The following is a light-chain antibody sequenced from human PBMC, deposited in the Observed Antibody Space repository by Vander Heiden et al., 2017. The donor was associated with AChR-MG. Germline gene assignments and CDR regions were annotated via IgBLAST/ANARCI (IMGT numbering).Light chain of an antibody. J-gene: IGLJ3*02. Sequence: QSVLTQPPSVTGTPGPEVIISCSGTTSNVGRNTVNWYQQVSGAAPKLVIYSNNWRPSGVPDRFAGSKPGTSATLAISGLQSDDEAHYFCSTRDDSLNAWVFGGGTKVTVL. CDR3: STRDDSLNAWV. CDR2: SNN. V-gene: IGLV1-44*01. CDR1: TSNVGRNT.